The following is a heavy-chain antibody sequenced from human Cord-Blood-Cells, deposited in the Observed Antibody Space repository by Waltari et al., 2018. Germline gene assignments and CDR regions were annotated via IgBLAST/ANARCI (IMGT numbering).Heavy chain of an antibody. CDR1: GFTFSSYS. Sequence: EVQLVESGGGLVKPGGSLRLSCAAPGFTFSSYSMNWVRQAPGKGLEWVSSISSSSSYIYYADSVKGRFTISRDNAKNSLYLQMNSLRAEDTAVYYCARDSGDYVWGSYRYFDYWGQGTLVTVSS. J-gene: IGHJ4*02. CDR2: ISSSSSYI. CDR3: ARDSGDYVWGSYRYFDY. V-gene: IGHV3-21*01. D-gene: IGHD3-16*02.